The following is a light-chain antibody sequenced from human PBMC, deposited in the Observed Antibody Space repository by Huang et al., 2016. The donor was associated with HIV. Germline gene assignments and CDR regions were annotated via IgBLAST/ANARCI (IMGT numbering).Light chain of an antibody. CDR3: QQSYSSPPT. J-gene: IGKJ2*01. CDR2: SAS. Sequence: DIQMTQSPSSLSASVGERVTITFRASQSISRYLIWYQQKPGKAPKVLIHSASSLQSGVPSMFSGSGSGTDFTLTISRLQTEDFATYYCQQSYSSPPTFGQGTKVEIK. V-gene: IGKV1-39*01. CDR1: QSISRY.